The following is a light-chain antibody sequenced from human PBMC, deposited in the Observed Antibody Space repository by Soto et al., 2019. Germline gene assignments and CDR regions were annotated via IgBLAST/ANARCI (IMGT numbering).Light chain of an antibody. J-gene: IGKJ4*01. CDR2: DAS. V-gene: IGKV3-20*01. CDR3: QQYGSSPLT. Sequence: DIVLTQSPASLSLSPGERVTLSCWASQSFSARSLAWYQQKPGQAPRLLIYDASSRATGIPDRFSGSGSGTDFTLTISRLEPEDSAVYICQQYGSSPLTFGGGTKVEI. CDR1: QSFSARS.